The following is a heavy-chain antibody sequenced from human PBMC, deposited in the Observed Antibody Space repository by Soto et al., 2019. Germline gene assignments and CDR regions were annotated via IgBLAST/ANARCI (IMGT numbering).Heavy chain of an antibody. CDR2: ISGYDGHT. J-gene: IGHJ6*02. CDR3: AREGEMPYYYYGLDV. D-gene: IGHD3-16*01. CDR1: GYTFTTNG. Sequence: ASVKVTCKDSGYTFTTNGSRWVRQAPGQGLEWMGWISGYDGHTKYAQKFQGRIIMTTDTSTSTVYMDLRSLRSDDTAVYYCAREGEMPYYYYGLDVWGQGTTVTVSS. V-gene: IGHV1-18*01.